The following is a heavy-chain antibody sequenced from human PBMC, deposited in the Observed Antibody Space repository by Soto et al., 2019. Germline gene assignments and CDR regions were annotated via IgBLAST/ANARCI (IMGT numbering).Heavy chain of an antibody. CDR3: ARQERRLKFDY. CDR2: IYYSGST. V-gene: IGHV4-59*08. CDR1: GGSISSYY. D-gene: IGHD6-25*01. J-gene: IGHJ4*02. Sequence: SETLSLTCTVSGGSISSYYWSWIRQPPGKGLEWIGYIYYSGSTNYNPSLKSRVTISVDTSKNQFSLKLSSVTAADTAVYYCARQERRLKFDYWGQGTLVTVSS.